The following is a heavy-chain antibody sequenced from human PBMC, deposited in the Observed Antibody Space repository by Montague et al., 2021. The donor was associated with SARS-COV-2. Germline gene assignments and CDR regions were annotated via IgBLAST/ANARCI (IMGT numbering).Heavy chain of an antibody. D-gene: IGHD3-10*01. CDR3: ARVGLGITMVQGAHYYYYGMDA. J-gene: IGHJ6*02. CDR1: GFTFSSYW. Sequence: SLRLACAASGFTFSSYWMSWVRQAPGKGLEWVANIKQDGSEKYYVDSVKGRFTISRDNAKNSLYLQMNSLRAEDTAVYYCARVGLGITMVQGAHYYYYGMDAWGQGTTVTVSS. V-gene: IGHV3-7*03. CDR2: IKQDGSEK.